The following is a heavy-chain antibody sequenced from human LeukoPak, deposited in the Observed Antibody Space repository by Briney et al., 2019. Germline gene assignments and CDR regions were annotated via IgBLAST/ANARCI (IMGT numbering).Heavy chain of an antibody. Sequence: ASVKVSCKASGYTFTGYYMHWVRQAPGQGLEWMGWISAYNGNTNYAQKLQGRVTMTTDTSTSTAYMELRSLRSDDTAVYYCARVDHSSTWYHVDYWGQGTLVTVSS. CDR3: ARVDHSSTWYHVDY. CDR1: GYTFTGYY. V-gene: IGHV1-18*04. CDR2: ISAYNGNT. D-gene: IGHD6-13*01. J-gene: IGHJ4*02.